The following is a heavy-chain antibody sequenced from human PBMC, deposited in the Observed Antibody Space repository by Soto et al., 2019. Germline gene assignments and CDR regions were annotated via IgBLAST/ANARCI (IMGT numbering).Heavy chain of an antibody. CDR3: ARYVVPAYYYYGMDV. CDR1: GGSISSGGYY. J-gene: IGHJ6*02. Sequence: QVQLQESGPGLVKPSQTLSLTCTVSGGSISSGGYYWSWIRQHPGKGLEWIGYIYYSGSTYYNPSLKSRVTISVDTSKNQFSLKLSSVTAADTAVYYCARYVVPAYYYYGMDVWGQGTTVTVSS. V-gene: IGHV4-31*03. CDR2: IYYSGST. D-gene: IGHD2-2*01.